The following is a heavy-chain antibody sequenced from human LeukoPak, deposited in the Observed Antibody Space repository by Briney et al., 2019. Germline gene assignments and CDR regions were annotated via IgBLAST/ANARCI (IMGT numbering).Heavy chain of an antibody. CDR3: ARVGSSRPFEY. J-gene: IGHJ4*02. CDR2: VSGNGHST. D-gene: IGHD6-13*01. Sequence: PGGSLRHSRAGSGFTFCSYAMYRVPQAPGKGLEYVSAVSGNGHSTYYANSVKGRFTISRDNSKNTLYLQMGSLRAEDMAVYYCARVGSSRPFEYSCQGTLVTVSS. V-gene: IGHV3-64*01. CDR1: GFTFCSYA.